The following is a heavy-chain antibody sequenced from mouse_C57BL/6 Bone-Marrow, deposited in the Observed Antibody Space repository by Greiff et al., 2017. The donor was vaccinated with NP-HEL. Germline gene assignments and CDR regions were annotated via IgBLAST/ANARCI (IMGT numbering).Heavy chain of an antibody. Sequence: EVKLMESGGDLVKPGGSLTLSCAASGFTFSSYGMSWVRQTPDKRLEWVATISSGGSYTYYPDSVKGRLTISRDNAKNTLYLQMSSLKSEDTAMYYCARQPYYYGSSYDYFDYWGQGTTLTVSS. J-gene: IGHJ2*01. D-gene: IGHD1-1*01. CDR1: GFTFSSYG. CDR3: ARQPYYYGSSYDYFDY. V-gene: IGHV5-6*01. CDR2: ISSGGSYT.